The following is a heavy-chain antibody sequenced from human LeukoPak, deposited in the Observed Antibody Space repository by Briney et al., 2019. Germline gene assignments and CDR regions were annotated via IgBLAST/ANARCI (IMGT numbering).Heavy chain of an antibody. CDR1: GFTFSSYA. J-gene: IGHJ6*02. CDR3: ARDLTLKYYYYYYGMDV. Sequence: GGSLRLSCAASGFTFSSYAMHWVRQAPGKGLEWVAVISYDGSNKYYADSVKGRFTISRDNSKNTLYLQMNSLRAEDTAVYYCARDLTLKYYYYYYGMDVWGQGTTVTVSS. CDR2: ISYDGSNK. D-gene: IGHD3-16*01. V-gene: IGHV3-30-3*01.